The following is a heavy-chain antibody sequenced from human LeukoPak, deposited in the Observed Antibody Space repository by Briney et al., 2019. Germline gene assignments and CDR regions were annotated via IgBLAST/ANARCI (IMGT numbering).Heavy chain of an antibody. CDR2: IYYSGST. J-gene: IGHJ4*02. Sequence: SETLSLTCTVSGGSISSGDYYWSWIRRPPGKGLEWIGYIYYSGSTNYNPSLKSRVTISVDTSKNQFSLKLSSVTAADTAVYYCARSSYGHFDYWGQGTLVTVSS. D-gene: IGHD3-10*01. CDR3: ARSSYGHFDY. CDR1: GGSISSGDYY. V-gene: IGHV4-61*08.